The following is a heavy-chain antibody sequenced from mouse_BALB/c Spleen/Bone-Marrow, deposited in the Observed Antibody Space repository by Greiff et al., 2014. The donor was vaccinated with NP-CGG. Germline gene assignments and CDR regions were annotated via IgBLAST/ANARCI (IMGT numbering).Heavy chain of an antibody. CDR2: ILPGSGST. D-gene: IGHD2-1*01. CDR3: AREDGNHVGFAC. CDR1: GYTFSSYW. Sequence: LEESGAELMKPGASVKISCKAIGYTFSSYWIEWVKQRPGHGLEWIGEILPGSGSTNYNEKVKGKATFTADTSSNTAYMQLSSLTSEDSAVYYCAREDGNHVGFACWGQGTLVTVSA. J-gene: IGHJ3*01. V-gene: IGHV1-9*01.